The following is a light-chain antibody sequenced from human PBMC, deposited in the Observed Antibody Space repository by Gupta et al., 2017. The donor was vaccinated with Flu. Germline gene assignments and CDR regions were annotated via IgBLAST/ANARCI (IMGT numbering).Light chain of an antibody. Sequence: DIVMTQSPDSLRVSLRGRATINCKSSQSVLYSSNNKNYLAWYQQKPGQPPKLLIYWASTRESGVPDRFSGSGSGTDLTLTSSRLQAEDVAVYYCQQYFRTPRTFGQGTKVEIK. CDR2: WAS. CDR1: QSVLYSSNNKNY. V-gene: IGKV4-1*01. J-gene: IGKJ1*01. CDR3: QQYFRTPRT.